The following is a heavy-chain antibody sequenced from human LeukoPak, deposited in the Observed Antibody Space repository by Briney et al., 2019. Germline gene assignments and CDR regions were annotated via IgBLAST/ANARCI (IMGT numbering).Heavy chain of an antibody. CDR3: ARGPYSYDSSGAFDI. CDR1: GGSISSYY. Sequence: PSETLSLTCTVSGGSISSYYWSWIRQPPGKGLEWIGYIYYSGSTNYNPSLKGRVTISVDTSKNQFSLKLSSVTAADTAVYFCARGPYSYDSSGAFDIWGQGTMVTVSS. V-gene: IGHV4-59*08. J-gene: IGHJ3*02. D-gene: IGHD3-22*01. CDR2: IYYSGST.